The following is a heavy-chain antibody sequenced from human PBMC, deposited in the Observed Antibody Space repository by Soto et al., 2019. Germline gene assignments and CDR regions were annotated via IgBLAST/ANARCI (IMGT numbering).Heavy chain of an antibody. CDR2: INHSGST. CDR1: GGSFSGYY. CDR3: ARLPRGYNYGMDV. Sequence: QVQLQQWGAGLLKPSETLSLTCAVYGGSFSGYYWSWIRQPPGKGLEWIGEINHSGSTNYTPSLKSRVTISVDTSKNHFSLKLSSVTAADTAVYYCARLPRGYNYGMDVWGQGTTVTVSS. J-gene: IGHJ6*02. V-gene: IGHV4-34*01.